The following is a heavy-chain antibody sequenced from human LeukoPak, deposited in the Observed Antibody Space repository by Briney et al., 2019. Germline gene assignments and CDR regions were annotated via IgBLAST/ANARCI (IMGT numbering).Heavy chain of an antibody. J-gene: IGHJ4*02. V-gene: IGHV3-30*02. CDR1: GFTFSGYG. CDR3: AKERDTAMVTIDY. CDR2: IRYDGSNK. Sequence: PGGSLRLSCAASGFTFSGYGMHWVRQAPGKGLEWVAFIRYDGSNKYYADSVKGRFTISRDNSKNTLYLQMNSLRAEDTAVYYCAKERDTAMVTIDYWGQGTLVTVSS. D-gene: IGHD5-18*01.